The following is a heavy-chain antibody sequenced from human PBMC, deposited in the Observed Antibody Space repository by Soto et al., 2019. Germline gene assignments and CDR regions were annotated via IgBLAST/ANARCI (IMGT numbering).Heavy chain of an antibody. D-gene: IGHD3-10*01. Sequence: SETLSLTCTVSGGSISSGGYYWSWIRQHPGKGLEWIGYIYYSGSTYYNPSLKSRVTISVDTSKNQFSLKLSSVTAADTAVYYCARDGLWFGDYKAFDIWGKVKRGTVSS. CDR2: IYYSGST. J-gene: IGHJ3*02. CDR1: GGSISSGGYY. CDR3: ARDGLWFGDYKAFDI. V-gene: IGHV4-31*03.